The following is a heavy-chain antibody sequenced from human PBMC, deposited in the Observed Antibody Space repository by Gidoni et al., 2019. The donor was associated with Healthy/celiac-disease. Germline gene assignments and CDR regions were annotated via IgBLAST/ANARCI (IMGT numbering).Heavy chain of an antibody. CDR2: SNHSGST. J-gene: IGHJ4*02. CDR3: ARGLRGSLDY. Sequence: QVQLQQWGAGLLKPSETLSLTCAVYGGSCSGYYWSWIRQPPGKGLEWIGESNHSGSTNYNPSLKSRVTISVDTSKNQFSLKLSSVTAADTAVYYCARGLRGSLDYWGQGTLVTVSS. CDR1: GGSCSGYY. V-gene: IGHV4-34*01. D-gene: IGHD1-26*01.